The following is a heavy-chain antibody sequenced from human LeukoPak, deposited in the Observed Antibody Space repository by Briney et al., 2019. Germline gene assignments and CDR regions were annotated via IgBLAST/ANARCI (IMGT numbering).Heavy chain of an antibody. D-gene: IGHD2-21*01. Sequence: GGSLRLSCAASGFTFSSYDMHWVRQATGKGLEWVSAIGTAGDTYYPGSVKGRFTISRENAKNSLYLQMNSLRAGDTAVYYCAREGRYSTGLDAFDIWGRGTLVTVSS. V-gene: IGHV3-13*01. CDR3: AREGRYSTGLDAFDI. CDR2: IGTAGDT. CDR1: GFTFSSYD. J-gene: IGHJ3*02.